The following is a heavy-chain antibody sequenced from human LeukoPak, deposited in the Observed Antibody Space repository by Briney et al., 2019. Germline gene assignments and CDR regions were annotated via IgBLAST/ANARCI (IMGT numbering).Heavy chain of an antibody. CDR1: GGSISSYY. CDR3: ARGTSSGNSWYFFDY. D-gene: IGHD6-13*01. CDR2: IYYSGST. Sequence: SETLSLTCTVSGGSISSYYWSWIRQPPGKGLEWIGYIYYSGSTNYSPSLKSRVTISVDTSKNQFSLKLSSVAAADTAVYYCARGTSSGNSWYFFDYWGQGTLVTVSS. J-gene: IGHJ4*02. V-gene: IGHV4-59*01.